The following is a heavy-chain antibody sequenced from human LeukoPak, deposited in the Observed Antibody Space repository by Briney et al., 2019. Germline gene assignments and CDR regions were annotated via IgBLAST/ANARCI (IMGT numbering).Heavy chain of an antibody. CDR2: IYTSGST. CDR1: GGSISSGSYY. Sequence: SETLSLTCTVSGGSISSGSYYWSWIRQPAGKGLEWIGRIYTSGSTNYNPSLKSRVTISVDTSKNQFSLKLSSVTAADTAVYYCARETLAYCGGDCYESWFDPWGQGTLVTVSS. D-gene: IGHD2-21*02. J-gene: IGHJ5*02. V-gene: IGHV4-61*02. CDR3: ARETLAYCGGDCYESWFDP.